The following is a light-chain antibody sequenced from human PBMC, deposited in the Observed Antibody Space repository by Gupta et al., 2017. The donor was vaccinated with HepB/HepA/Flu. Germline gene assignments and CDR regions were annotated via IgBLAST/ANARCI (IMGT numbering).Light chain of an antibody. J-gene: IGKJ1*01. V-gene: IGKV1-5*03. Sequence: DIQMTQSPSTLSASVGDRVTITCRASQSITNLSACYQQKPGKAPKLLIYLASTSESGVRSRISGSTSATELSLSISMLHRDDFATYFSQYDDAILGTFGQGTRVELK. CDR3: QYDDAILGT. CDR2: LAS. CDR1: QSITNL.